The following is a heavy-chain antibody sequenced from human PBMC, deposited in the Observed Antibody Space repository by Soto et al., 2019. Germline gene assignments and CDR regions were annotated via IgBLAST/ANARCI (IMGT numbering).Heavy chain of an antibody. CDR2: ISAYNGNT. Sequence: ASVKVSCRAFGYTYTSYGISWVRQAPGQGLEWMGWISAYNGNTNYAQKLQGRVTMTTDTSTSTAYMELRSLRSDDTAVYYCARDGLAVAGTIPLNYWGQGTLVTVSS. CDR1: GYTYTSYG. D-gene: IGHD6-19*01. V-gene: IGHV1-18*01. CDR3: ARDGLAVAGTIPLNY. J-gene: IGHJ4*02.